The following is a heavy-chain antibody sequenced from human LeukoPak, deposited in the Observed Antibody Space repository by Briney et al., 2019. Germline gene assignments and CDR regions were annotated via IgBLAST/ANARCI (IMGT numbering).Heavy chain of an antibody. CDR1: GGSISSYY. Sequence: SETLSLTCTVSGGSISSYYWSWIRQPAGKGLEWIGYIYYSGSTNYNPSLKSRVTISVDTSKNQFSLKLSSVTAADTAVYYCARYNWNYYFDYWGQGTLVTVSS. V-gene: IGHV4-59*01. D-gene: IGHD1-7*01. J-gene: IGHJ4*02. CDR2: IYYSGST. CDR3: ARYNWNYYFDY.